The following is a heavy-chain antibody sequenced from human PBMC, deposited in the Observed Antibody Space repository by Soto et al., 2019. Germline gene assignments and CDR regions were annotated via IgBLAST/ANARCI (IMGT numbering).Heavy chain of an antibody. CDR1: GFTFSDYW. CDR2: FSWNSGSI. CDR3: AKGQGNWNDGDAFDI. Sequence: LRLSCAVSGFTFSDYWMSWVRQAPGKGLDWVSGFSWNSGSIGYADSVNGRFTISRDNAKNSLNLQMNSLRVEDTALYYCAKGQGNWNDGDAFDIWGQGTMVTVSS. D-gene: IGHD1-1*01. J-gene: IGHJ3*02. V-gene: IGHV3-9*01.